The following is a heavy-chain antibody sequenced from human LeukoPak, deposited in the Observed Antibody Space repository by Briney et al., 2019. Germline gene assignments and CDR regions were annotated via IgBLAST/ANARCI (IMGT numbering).Heavy chain of an antibody. CDR3: ARAGLRVVAGRALIFDY. V-gene: IGHV4-59*12. CDR2: IYYSGST. D-gene: IGHD6-19*01. Sequence: SETLSLTCTVSGGSISSYYWSWTRQPPGKGLEWIGYIYYSGSTNYNPSLKSRVTISLDTSKNQFSLKLTSVTAADTAVYYCARAGLRVVAGRALIFDYWGQGTLVTVSS. CDR1: GGSISSYY. J-gene: IGHJ4*02.